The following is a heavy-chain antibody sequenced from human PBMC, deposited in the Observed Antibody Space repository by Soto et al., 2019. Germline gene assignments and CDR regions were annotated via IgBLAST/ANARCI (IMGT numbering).Heavy chain of an antibody. J-gene: IGHJ5*02. CDR3: ARDYNLILDDFADMRWSFDP. CDR2: IYSSGKS. D-gene: IGHD3-16*01. CDR1: GGSISSYY. V-gene: IGHV4-4*07. Sequence: SETLSLTCTVSGGSISSYYWSWIRQPAGKVLEWIGRIYSSGKSNYNPSLESRVTMSVDTSKNQFSLSLKSVTAADTAIYYCARDYNLILDDFADMRWSFDPWGQGTLVTVSS.